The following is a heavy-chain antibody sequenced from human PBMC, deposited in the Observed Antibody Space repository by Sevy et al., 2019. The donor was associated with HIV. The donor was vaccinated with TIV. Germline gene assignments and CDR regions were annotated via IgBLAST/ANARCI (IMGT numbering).Heavy chain of an antibody. D-gene: IGHD6-13*01. CDR1: GFTFSSYG. CDR2: ISYDGSNK. J-gene: IGHJ1*01. V-gene: IGHV3-30*18. Sequence: GGSLGLSCAASGFTFSSYGMHWVRQAPGKGLEWVAVISYDGSNKYYADSVKGRFTISRDNSKNTLYLQMNSLRAEDSAVYYCAKDGSTGGRYSSSWHRQKSGYFQHWGQGTLVTVSS. CDR3: AKDGSTGGRYSSSWHRQKSGYFQH.